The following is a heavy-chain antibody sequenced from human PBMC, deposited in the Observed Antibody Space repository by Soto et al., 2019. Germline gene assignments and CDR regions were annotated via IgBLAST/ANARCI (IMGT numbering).Heavy chain of an antibody. D-gene: IGHD6-6*01. CDR3: ARNEYSTTFYSYGMDV. CDR2: IIPIFGTA. V-gene: IGHV1-69*01. CDR1: GGTFSSYA. J-gene: IGHJ6*04. Sequence: QVQLVQSGAEVKKPGSSVKVSCKASGGTFSSYAITWVRQAPGQGLEWMGRIIPIFGTANYHQKFQGRVTITADESKSTAYMELSSLRSEDTAVYYCARNEYSTTFYSYGMDVWGEGTTVTVSS.